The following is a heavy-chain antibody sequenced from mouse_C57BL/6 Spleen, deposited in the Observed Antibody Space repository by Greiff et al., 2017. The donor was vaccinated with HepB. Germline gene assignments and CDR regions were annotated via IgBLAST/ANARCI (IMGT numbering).Heavy chain of an antibody. J-gene: IGHJ2*01. V-gene: IGHV1-15*01. Sequence: QVQLQQSGAELVRPGASVTLSCKASGYTFTDYEMHWVKQTPVHGLEWIGAIDPETGGTAYNQKFKGKAILTADKSSSTAYMALRSLTSEDSAVYYCTRSGYYYGSSPYYFDYWGQGTTLTVSS. CDR1: GYTFTDYE. D-gene: IGHD1-1*01. CDR3: TRSGYYYGSSPYYFDY. CDR2: IDPETGGT.